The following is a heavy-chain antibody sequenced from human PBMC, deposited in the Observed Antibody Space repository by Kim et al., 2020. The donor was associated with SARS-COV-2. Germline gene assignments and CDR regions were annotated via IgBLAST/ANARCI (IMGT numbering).Heavy chain of an antibody. CDR3: ARSLGGGPFDY. CDR2: K. J-gene: IGHJ4*02. D-gene: IGHD2-21*01. V-gene: IGHV1-2*02. Sequence: KNYAQKFQGRVTMTRDTSISTAYMELSRLRSDDTAVYYCARSLGGGPFDYWGQGTLVTVSS.